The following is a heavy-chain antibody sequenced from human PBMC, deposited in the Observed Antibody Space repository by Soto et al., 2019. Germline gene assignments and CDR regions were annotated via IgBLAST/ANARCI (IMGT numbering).Heavy chain of an antibody. J-gene: IGHJ4*02. D-gene: IGHD4-17*01. Sequence: QVQLVESGGGVVQPGRSLRLSCAASGFTFSSYGMHWVRQAPGKGLEWVAVIWYDGSSKYYADSVKGRFTISRDNSKNTLYLQMNSLRAEDTAVYYCASSTVTTLFDYWGQGTLVTVSS. CDR3: ASSTVTTLFDY. CDR1: GFTFSSYG. V-gene: IGHV3-33*01. CDR2: IWYDGSSK.